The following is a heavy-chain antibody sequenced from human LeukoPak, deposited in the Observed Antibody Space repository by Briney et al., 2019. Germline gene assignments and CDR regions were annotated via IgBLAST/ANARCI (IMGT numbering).Heavy chain of an antibody. D-gene: IGHD6-19*01. CDR3: GRPPSIAVAVFDY. CDR2: IYPGDSDT. J-gene: IGHJ4*02. CDR1: GYIFTSYW. V-gene: IGHV5-51*01. Sequence: GESLKISCKGSGYIFTSYWIGWVRQVPGKGLEWMGIIYPGDSDTRYSPSFQGQVTISADKSISTAYLQWSSLKASDTAMYYCGRPPSIAVAVFDYGGQGPLVTVS.